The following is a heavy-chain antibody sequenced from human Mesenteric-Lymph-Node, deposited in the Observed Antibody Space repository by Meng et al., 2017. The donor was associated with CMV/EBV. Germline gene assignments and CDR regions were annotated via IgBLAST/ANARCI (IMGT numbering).Heavy chain of an antibody. V-gene: IGHV1-18*01. CDR1: GYGFGSSG. CDR3: ARGEGWLHFDS. D-gene: IGHD5-24*01. CDR2: IAPYFGDI. J-gene: IGHJ4*02. Sequence: CNASGYGFGSSGLAWVRQAPGRGIEWMECIAPYFGDIDNTPTFQGRITVTTDTTTPTAYVEVRNLKSDDPAVYYCARGEGWLHFDSWGQGTLVTVSS.